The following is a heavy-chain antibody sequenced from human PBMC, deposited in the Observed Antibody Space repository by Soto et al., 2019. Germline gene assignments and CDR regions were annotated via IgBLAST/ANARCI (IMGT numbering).Heavy chain of an antibody. CDR1: GGSISSYY. D-gene: IGHD3-3*01. Sequence: SETLSLTCTVSGGSISSYYWSWIRQPPGKGLEWIGYIYYSGSTNYNPSLKSRVTISVDTSKNQFSLKLSSVTAADTAVYYCARESFPTYYDFWSGYRKDNYYMDVWGKGTTVTVSS. CDR2: IYYSGST. J-gene: IGHJ6*03. V-gene: IGHV4-59*01. CDR3: ARESFPTYYDFWSGYRKDNYYMDV.